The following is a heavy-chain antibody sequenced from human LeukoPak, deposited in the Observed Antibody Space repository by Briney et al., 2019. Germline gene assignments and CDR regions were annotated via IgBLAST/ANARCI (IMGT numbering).Heavy chain of an antibody. V-gene: IGHV3-7*04. Sequence: GGSLRLSCAASGFTFSNLWMSWVRQAPGKGLEWVANIKQDGSEKYYMDSVKGRFSISRDNAKNSLYLQMNALRAEDTAVYYCARDVRPDYWGQGTLVTVST. CDR1: GFTFSNLW. CDR2: IKQDGSEK. J-gene: IGHJ4*02. CDR3: ARDVRPDY. D-gene: IGHD6-6*01.